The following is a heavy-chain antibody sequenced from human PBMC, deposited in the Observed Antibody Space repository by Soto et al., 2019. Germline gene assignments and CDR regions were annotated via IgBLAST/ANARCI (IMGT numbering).Heavy chain of an antibody. J-gene: IGHJ4*02. CDR2: IKQDGSEK. CDR1: GFTFSSFW. D-gene: IGHD2-8*01. Sequence: GGSLRLSCAASGFTFSSFWMSWVRQAPGMGLEWVANIKQDGSEKYYVDSVKGRFTISRDNAKNLLYLQINSLRAEDTAVYFCARDNKYGANFDYWGQGALVTVSS. CDR3: ARDNKYGANFDY. V-gene: IGHV3-7*01.